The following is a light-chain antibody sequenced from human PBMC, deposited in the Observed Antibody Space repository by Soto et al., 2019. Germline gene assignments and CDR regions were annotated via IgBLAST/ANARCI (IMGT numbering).Light chain of an antibody. CDR2: GAS. Sequence: EIVMTQSPATLSVSPGERATLSCRASQSVSSNLAWYQQKPGQAPRLLIYGASTRATGIPARFSGSGSGTEFTLTISSLQSEDFATYYCLQDYSYPLTFGPGTKVDIK. J-gene: IGKJ3*01. CDR1: QSVSSN. CDR3: LQDYSYPLT. V-gene: IGKV3-15*01.